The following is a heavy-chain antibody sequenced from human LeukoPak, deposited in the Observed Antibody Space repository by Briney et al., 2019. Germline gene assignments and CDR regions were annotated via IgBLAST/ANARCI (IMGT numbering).Heavy chain of an antibody. CDR2: IWYDGSNK. J-gene: IGHJ4*02. CDR3: AKDEYYDFWSGLDY. D-gene: IGHD3-3*01. V-gene: IGHV3-33*06. Sequence: GRSLRLSCAASGFTFSSYGMHWVRQAPGKGLEWVAVIWYDGSNKYYADSVKGRFTISRDNSKNTLYLQMNSLRAEDTAVYYCAKDEYYDFWSGLDYWGQGTLVTVSS. CDR1: GFTFSSYG.